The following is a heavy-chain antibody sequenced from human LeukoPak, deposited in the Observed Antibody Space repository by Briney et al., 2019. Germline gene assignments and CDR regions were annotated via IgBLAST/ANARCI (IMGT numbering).Heavy chain of an antibody. CDR2: INPSGGST. D-gene: IGHD6-25*01. CDR1: GYTFTSYY. V-gene: IGHV1-46*01. J-gene: IGHJ4*02. Sequence: ASVKVSCKAPGYTFTSYYMHWVRQAPGQGLEWMGIINPSGGSTSYAQKFQGRVTMTRDTSTSTVYMELSSLKSEDTAVYYCARVGYQSRYFDYWGQGTLVTVSS. CDR3: ARVGYQSRYFDY.